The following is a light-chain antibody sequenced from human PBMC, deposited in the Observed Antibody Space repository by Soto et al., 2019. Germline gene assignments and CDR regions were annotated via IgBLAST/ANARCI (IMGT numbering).Light chain of an antibody. CDR1: QSVSSN. CDR3: QQHNNWPLT. V-gene: IGKV3-15*01. J-gene: IGKJ4*01. CDR2: GAS. Sequence: EIVMTQSPATLSVSPGERATLSCRASQSVSSNLAWYQQKPGQAPRLLVYGASTRATGIPARFSGSGSGTQFTLTISSVQSEDFAVYYCQQHNNWPLTFGGGTKVEIK.